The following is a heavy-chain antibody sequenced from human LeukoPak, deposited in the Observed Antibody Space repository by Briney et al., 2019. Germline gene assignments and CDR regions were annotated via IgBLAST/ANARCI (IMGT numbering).Heavy chain of an antibody. Sequence: ASVKVSCKASGGTFSSYAISWVRQAPGQGLEWMGGIIPIFGTATSAQKFQGRVTITADESTSTAYMELSSLRSEDTAVYYCARGVDCSSTSCYSYSPLDYGGQGTLVTVSS. CDR1: GGTFSSYA. CDR2: IIPIFGTA. J-gene: IGHJ4*02. V-gene: IGHV1-69*13. CDR3: ARGVDCSSTSCYSYSPLDY. D-gene: IGHD2-2*01.